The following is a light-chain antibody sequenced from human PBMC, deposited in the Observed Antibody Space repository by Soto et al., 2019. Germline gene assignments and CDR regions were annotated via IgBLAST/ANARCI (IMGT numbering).Light chain of an antibody. CDR3: QQYNDWPPVWT. J-gene: IGKJ1*01. Sequence: EIVMTQSPATLSVSPGERATLSCRASQCVGSNLAWYQQKPGQAPRLLIYFASTRATGIPVRFSGSGSGTEFTLTVSSLQSEDFAVYYCQQYNDWPPVWTFGQGTKVEIK. V-gene: IGKV3-15*01. CDR2: FAS. CDR1: QCVGSN.